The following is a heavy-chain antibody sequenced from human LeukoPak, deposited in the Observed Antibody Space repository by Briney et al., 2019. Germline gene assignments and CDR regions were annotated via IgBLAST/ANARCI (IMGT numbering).Heavy chain of an antibody. CDR1: GFTFSSYA. CDR3: ARARGSNYYYSAMDV. CDR2: ISGSGSST. Sequence: GGSLRLSCAASGFTFSSYAMNRVRQIPGKGLEWVSGISGSGSSTYYVDSVKGRFTISRDNSKNTLFLQMNSLRAEDSAVFHCARARGSNYYYSAMDVWGQGTTVTVSS. J-gene: IGHJ6*02. D-gene: IGHD2-8*01. V-gene: IGHV3-23*01.